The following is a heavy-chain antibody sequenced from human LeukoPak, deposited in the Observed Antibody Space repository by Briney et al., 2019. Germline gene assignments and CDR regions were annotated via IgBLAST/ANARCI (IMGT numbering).Heavy chain of an antibody. J-gene: IGHJ4*02. CDR2: ISYSGNT. D-gene: IGHD2-21*02. CDR1: GGSIRSGAYY. V-gene: IGHV4-61*08. CDR3: ARDSANGVYCGGDCYPYYFDY. Sequence: SETLSLTCSVSGGSIRSGAYYWNWIRQPPGKGLEWVGYISYSGNTNYNPSLKSRVTISVDTSKNQFSLRLSSVTAADTAVYYCARDSANGVYCGGDCYPYYFDYWGQGTLVTVSS.